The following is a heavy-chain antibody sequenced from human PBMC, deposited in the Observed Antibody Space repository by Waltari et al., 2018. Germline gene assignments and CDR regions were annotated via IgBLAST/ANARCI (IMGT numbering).Heavy chain of an antibody. D-gene: IGHD1-7*01. CDR3: ARDDVGITGTTSYYGMDV. Sequence: ASGFTVSSNYMSWVRQAPGKGLEWVSVIYSGGSTYYADSVKGRFTISRDNSKNTLYLQMNSLRAEDTAVYYCARDDVGITGTTSYYGMDVWGQGTTVTVSS. V-gene: IGHV3-53*01. CDR1: GFTVSSNY. J-gene: IGHJ6*02. CDR2: IYSGGST.